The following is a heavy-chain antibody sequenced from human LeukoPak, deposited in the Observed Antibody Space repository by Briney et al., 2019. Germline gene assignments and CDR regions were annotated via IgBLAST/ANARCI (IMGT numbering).Heavy chain of an antibody. CDR2: INPNSGGT. J-gene: IGHJ5*02. Sequence: ASVKVSCKASGYIFTDYYMHWVRQAPGQELGWMGRINPNSGGTNYARKFQGRVTMTRDTSISTAYMELSRLRSDDTAVYYCARDTSSSSGWFDPWGQGTLVTVSS. D-gene: IGHD6-6*01. CDR1: GYIFTDYY. V-gene: IGHV1/OR15-1*04. CDR3: ARDTSSSSGWFDP.